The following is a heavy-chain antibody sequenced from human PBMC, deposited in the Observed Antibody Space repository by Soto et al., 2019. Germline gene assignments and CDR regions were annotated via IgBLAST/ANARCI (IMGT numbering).Heavy chain of an antibody. CDR2: ISYDETKR. CDR1: GFTFSSYS. D-gene: IGHD6-19*01. CDR3: ARSIALSGLDY. Sequence: QVQLVESGGGVVQPGKSLRLSCAASGFTFSSYSMNWVRQAPGRGLEWVAVISYDETKRYYVASVKGRFSISRDTAKNTLYLQMNSLRAEDTAVYYCARSIALSGLDYWGQGTRVTVSS. V-gene: IGHV3-30-3*01. J-gene: IGHJ4*02.